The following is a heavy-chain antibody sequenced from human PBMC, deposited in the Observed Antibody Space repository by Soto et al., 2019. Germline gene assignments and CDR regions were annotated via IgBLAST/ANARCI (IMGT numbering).Heavy chain of an antibody. D-gene: IGHD5-12*01. Sequence: EVQLLEAGGGLVQPGGSLRLSCEASGFTFSSYAMSWVRQAPGKGLEWVSFISGSDWVSAISANGGSTNYADSVKGRFSISSDNSKNTLYLQMNSLRAEDTAVYYCAKGRVATQNIPCDYWGQGTLVTVSS. V-gene: IGHV3-23*01. J-gene: IGHJ4*02. CDR2: ISANGGST. CDR3: AKGRVATQNIPCDY. CDR1: GFTFSSYA.